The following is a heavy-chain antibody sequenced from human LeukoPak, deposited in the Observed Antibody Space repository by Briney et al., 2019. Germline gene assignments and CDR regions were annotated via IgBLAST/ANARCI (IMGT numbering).Heavy chain of an antibody. J-gene: IGHJ4*02. D-gene: IGHD3-9*01. V-gene: IGHV1-2*02. Sequence: ASVKVSCKASGYTFTGYYMHWVRQAPGQGLEWMGWINPNSGGTNYAQEFQGRVTMTRDTSISTAYMELSRLRSDDTAVYYCARDPREVLLRYFDGDYWGQGTLVTVSS. CDR1: GYTFTGYY. CDR3: ARDPREVLLRYFDGDY. CDR2: INPNSGGT.